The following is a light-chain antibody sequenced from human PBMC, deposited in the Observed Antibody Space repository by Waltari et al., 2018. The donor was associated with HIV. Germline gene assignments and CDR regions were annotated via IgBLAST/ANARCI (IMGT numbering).Light chain of an antibody. CDR2: GAS. J-gene: IGKJ5*01. CDR3: QNYDSAPVA. Sequence: DIQMSQAPSSLSASVGDRVTITCRASRDISTDLAWYQQKSGEVPKLLIYGASTLRSGVSSRCRGSGSATEFTLTINGLQPEDAASYYCQNYDSAPVAFGQGTRLEI. V-gene: IGKV1-27*01. CDR1: RDISTD.